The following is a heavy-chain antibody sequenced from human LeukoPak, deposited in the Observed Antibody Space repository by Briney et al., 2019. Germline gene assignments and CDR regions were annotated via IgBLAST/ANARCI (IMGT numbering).Heavy chain of an antibody. V-gene: IGHV4-4*02. CDR2: VNLQGST. Sequence: NPSETLSLTCGVSGGSITNTNYWTWVRPPPGKGLEWIGEVNLQGSTNYNPSLMGRVAIAVDTSENHISLQLTSVTAADTAVYYCAREGGPYRPLDYSGQGTLVTVSS. J-gene: IGHJ4*02. CDR1: GGSITNTNY. CDR3: AREGGPYRPLDY.